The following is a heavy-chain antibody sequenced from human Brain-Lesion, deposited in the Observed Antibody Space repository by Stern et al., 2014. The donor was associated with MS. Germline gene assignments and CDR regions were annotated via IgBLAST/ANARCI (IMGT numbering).Heavy chain of an antibody. CDR2: IYYSGNT. D-gene: IGHD2-15*01. Sequence: VQLEESGPGLVKPSETLSLTCTVAGGSVSSTSYAWAWIRQPPGKGLEWIGTIYYSGNTYYSPSLKSRLTISLDTSKNQFSLQLRSGTAADTAVYYCAGEEDIRYCSGGSCTGNWFDPWGQGTLVTVSS. CDR1: GGSVSSTSYA. V-gene: IGHV4-39*01. CDR3: AGEEDIRYCSGGSCTGNWFDP. J-gene: IGHJ5*02.